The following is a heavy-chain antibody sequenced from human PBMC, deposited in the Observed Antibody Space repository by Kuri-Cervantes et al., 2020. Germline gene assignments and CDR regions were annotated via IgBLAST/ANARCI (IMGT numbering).Heavy chain of an antibody. V-gene: IGHV3-7*01. Sequence: GESLKISCAASGFTFSSYWMSWVRQAPGKGLEWVANIKEDGSEKYYVDSVKGRFTISRDNAKNSLYLQMNILRAEETAVYYCARGIYDGANLFFDFWGQGPLVTVSS. J-gene: IGHJ4*02. CDR3: ARGIYDGANLFFDF. CDR1: GFTFSSYW. CDR2: IKEDGSEK. D-gene: IGHD3-16*01.